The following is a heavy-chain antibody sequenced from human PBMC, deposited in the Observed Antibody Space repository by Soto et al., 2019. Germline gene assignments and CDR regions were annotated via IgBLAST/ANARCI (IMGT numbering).Heavy chain of an antibody. V-gene: IGHV3-53*01. Sequence: EVQLVESGGGLIQPGGSLRLSCAASGFNVSSNYMNWVRQAPGKGLQWVSIINTGGNTHYADSVKGRFTISRDNSKNTVYLLMTMLRAEDTAVYYCTRDRGFDMWGQGTTVNVSS. CDR3: TRDRGFDM. CDR1: GFNVSSNY. J-gene: IGHJ3*02. CDR2: INTGGNT.